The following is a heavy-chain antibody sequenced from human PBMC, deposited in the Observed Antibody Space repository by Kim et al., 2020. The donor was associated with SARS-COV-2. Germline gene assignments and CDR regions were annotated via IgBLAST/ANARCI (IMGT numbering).Heavy chain of an antibody. D-gene: IGHD5-18*01. CDR2: IIGNGGTI. V-gene: IGHV3-23*01. CDR3: AKDRLSGYRYGMRFEH. CDR1: VCTVGKCA. Sequence: GGSLRLSCAASVCTVGKCAISWVRPAQGKGMERVASIIGNGGTIYYADDSVKGRFTISRDNSKNTVYLQINRLRAEDTAVYYCAKDRLSGYRYGMRFEHWGQGTLVTVSS. J-gene: IGHJ4*02.